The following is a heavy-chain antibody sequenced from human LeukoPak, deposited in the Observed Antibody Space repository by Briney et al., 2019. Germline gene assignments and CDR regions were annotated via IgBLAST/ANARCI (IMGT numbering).Heavy chain of an antibody. CDR1: GGSISSYC. V-gene: IGHV4-59*01. J-gene: IGHJ4*02. Sequence: SETLSLTCTVSGGSISSYCWSWVRQPPGEGLEWVAYIYYSGSTKYHPSLKSRVTISVDTSKNQFSLNLSSVTAADTAVYYCARANPLYGTYYFDSWGQGTLVTVSS. D-gene: IGHD2-2*02. CDR3: ARANPLYGTYYFDS. CDR2: IYYSGST.